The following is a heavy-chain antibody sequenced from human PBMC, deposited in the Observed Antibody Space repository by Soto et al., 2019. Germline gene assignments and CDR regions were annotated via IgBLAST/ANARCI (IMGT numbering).Heavy chain of an antibody. Sequence: GASLKVSCKASGFTFTSSAMQWVRQARGQRLEWIGWIVVGSGNTNYAQKFQERVTITRDMSTSTAYMELSSLRSEDTAVYYCAAAEYYDFWSGPSPLNVWGKGTTVTVSS. CDR2: IVVGSGNT. J-gene: IGHJ6*04. CDR1: GFTFTSSA. D-gene: IGHD3-3*01. V-gene: IGHV1-58*02. CDR3: AAAEYYDFWSGPSPLNV.